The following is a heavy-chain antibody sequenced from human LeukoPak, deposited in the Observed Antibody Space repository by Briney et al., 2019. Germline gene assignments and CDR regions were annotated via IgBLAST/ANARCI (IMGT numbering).Heavy chain of an antibody. CDR3: ARGSSGWDRYFDC. Sequence: SVKVSCKASGGTFSIYAISWVRQAPGQGLEWMGRIIPILGIANYAQKFQGRVTITADKSTSTAYMELSSLRSEDTAVYYCARGSSGWDRYFDCWGQGTLVTVSS. D-gene: IGHD6-19*01. CDR2: IIPILGIA. CDR1: GGTFSIYA. V-gene: IGHV1-69*04. J-gene: IGHJ4*02.